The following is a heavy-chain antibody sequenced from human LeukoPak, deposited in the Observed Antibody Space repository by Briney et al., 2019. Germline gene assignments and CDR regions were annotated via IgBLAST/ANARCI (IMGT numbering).Heavy chain of an antibody. CDR2: ISSSSSYI. CDR3: ARGQHSDWPPPYY. Sequence: GGSLRLSCAASGFTISSYSMNWVRQAPGKGLEWVSSISSSSSYIYYADSVKGRFTISRDNAKNSLYLQMNSLRAEDTAVYYCARGQHSDWPPPYYWGQGTLVTVSS. D-gene: IGHD2-21*01. CDR1: GFTISSYS. V-gene: IGHV3-21*01. J-gene: IGHJ4*02.